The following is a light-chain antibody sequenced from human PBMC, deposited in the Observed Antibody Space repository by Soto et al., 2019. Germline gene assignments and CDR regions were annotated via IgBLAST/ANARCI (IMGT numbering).Light chain of an antibody. CDR2: RNT. J-gene: IGLJ3*02. Sequence: QSVVTQPPSASGTPGQRVTISCSGSSSNIGNNFVSWYQQFPGMAPKLLIYRNTQRPSGVPDRFSGSKSGTSASLAVSGLRSEDEADYYCAVWDGSLNARVFGGGTKLTVL. CDR3: AVWDGSLNARV. CDR1: SSNIGNNF. V-gene: IGLV1-47*01.